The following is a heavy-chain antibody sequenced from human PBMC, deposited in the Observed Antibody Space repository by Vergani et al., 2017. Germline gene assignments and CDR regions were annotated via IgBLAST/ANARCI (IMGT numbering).Heavy chain of an antibody. CDR1: GFSIDTGYY. D-gene: IGHD3-9*01. CDR3: ARRSGIVYDIFSGTQYFFDF. CDR2: IYRTGRT. J-gene: IGHJ4*02. Sequence: QVQLQESGPGLVKPSETLSLTCAVSGFSIDTGYYWDWIRQPPGNGLEWIGSIYRTGRTHFNPSLKSRVTISVDTSNNHFSLGLNSLTAADTAVYYCARRSGIVYDIFSGTQYFFDFWGQGTLVTVSS. V-gene: IGHV4-38-2*01.